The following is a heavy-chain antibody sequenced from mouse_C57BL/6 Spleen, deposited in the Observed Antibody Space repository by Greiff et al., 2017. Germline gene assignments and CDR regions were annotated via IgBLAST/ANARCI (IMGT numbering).Heavy chain of an antibody. Sequence: VQLQQSGAELARPGASVKLSCKASGYTFTSYGISWVKQRTGQGLEWIGEIYPRSGNTYYNEKFKGKATLTADKSSSTAYMELRSLTSEDSAVYFCARLYGYDGGDYFDYWGQGTTLTVSS. J-gene: IGHJ2*01. CDR1: GYTFTSYG. CDR2: IYPRSGNT. CDR3: ARLYGYDGGDYFDY. V-gene: IGHV1-81*01. D-gene: IGHD2-2*01.